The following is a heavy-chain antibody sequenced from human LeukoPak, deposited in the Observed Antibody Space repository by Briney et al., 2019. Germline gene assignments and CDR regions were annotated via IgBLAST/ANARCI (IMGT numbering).Heavy chain of an antibody. CDR3: AKGKRPVVVAAYDY. V-gene: IGHV3-9*01. J-gene: IGHJ4*02. CDR1: GFTFDDYA. D-gene: IGHD2-15*01. Sequence: PGGSLRLSCAASGFTFDDYAMHWVRQAPGKGLEWVSGISWNSGSIGYADSVKGRFTISRDNAKNSLYLQMNSLRAEDTALYYCAKGKRPVVVAAYDYWGQGTLVTVSS. CDR2: ISWNSGSI.